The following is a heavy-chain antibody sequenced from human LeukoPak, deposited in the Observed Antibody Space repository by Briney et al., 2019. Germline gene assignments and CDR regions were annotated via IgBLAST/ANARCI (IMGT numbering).Heavy chain of an antibody. D-gene: IGHD3-22*01. V-gene: IGHV4-39*01. Sequence: PSETLSLTCTVSGGSISSSSYYWGWIRQPPGKGLEWIGSIYYSGSTYYNPSLKSRVTISVDTSKNQFPLKLSSVTAADTAVYYCARLPPPYYDSSGYTYNWFDPWGQGTLVTVSS. CDR3: ARLPPPYYDSSGYTYNWFDP. CDR2: IYYSGST. CDR1: GGSISSSSYY. J-gene: IGHJ5*02.